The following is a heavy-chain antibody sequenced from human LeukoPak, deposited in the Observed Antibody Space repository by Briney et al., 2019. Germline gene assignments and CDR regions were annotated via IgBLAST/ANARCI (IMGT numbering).Heavy chain of an antibody. CDR2: INPDTGGT. J-gene: IGHJ4*02. Sequence: ASVKVSCKASGFTFTGYYLHWVRQAPGQGLEWMGWINPDTGGTNYAQKFQGRVTMTRDTSTSTAYMELSSLTSEDTAVYYCTRSTKVVSRTFDYWGQGTLVTVSS. V-gene: IGHV1-2*02. D-gene: IGHD4-23*01. CDR3: TRSTKVVSRTFDY. CDR1: GFTFTGYY.